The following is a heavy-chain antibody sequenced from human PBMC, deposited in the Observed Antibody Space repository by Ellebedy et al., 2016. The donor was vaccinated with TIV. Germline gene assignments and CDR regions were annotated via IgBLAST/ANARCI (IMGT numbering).Heavy chain of an antibody. V-gene: IGHV4-59*01. CDR2: IYYSGST. J-gene: IGHJ5*02. CDR1: GGSISSYY. D-gene: IGHD6-19*01. CDR3: ARTYSSGWYDWFDP. Sequence: SETLSLXXTVSGGSISSYYWSWIRQPPGKGLEWIGYIYYSGSTNYNPSLKSRVTISEDTSKNQFSLKLSSVTAADTAVYYCARTYSSGWYDWFDPWGQGTLVTVSS.